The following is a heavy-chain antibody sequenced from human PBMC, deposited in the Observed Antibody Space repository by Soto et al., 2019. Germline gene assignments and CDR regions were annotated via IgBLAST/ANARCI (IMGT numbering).Heavy chain of an antibody. V-gene: IGHV3-74*01. CDR3: IRGHNYAFDY. D-gene: IGHD3-16*01. J-gene: IGHJ4*02. CDR2: LFIDGSGI. CDR1: GFTFSSYS. Sequence: GSLRLSCAASGFTFSSYSMHWVRQAPGNGLVWVSRLFIDGSGIAYADSVKGRFTISRDNAKNTLYLQMNSLRAEDTAIYYCIRGHNYAFDYWGQGTLVTVSS.